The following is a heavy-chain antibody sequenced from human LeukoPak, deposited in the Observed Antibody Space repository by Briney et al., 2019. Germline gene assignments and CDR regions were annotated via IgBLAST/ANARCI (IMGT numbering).Heavy chain of an antibody. J-gene: IGHJ6*02. Sequence: GGSLRLSCAASGFTFNSYWMHWVRQAPGKGLVWVSRINSDGGTTNYADSVKGRFTISRDNSKNTLYLQMNSLRAEDTAVYYCASLPYYYDSSGYYSMDVWGQGTTVTVSS. V-gene: IGHV3-74*01. CDR2: INSDGGTT. D-gene: IGHD3-22*01. CDR3: ASLPYYYDSSGYYSMDV. CDR1: GFTFNSYW.